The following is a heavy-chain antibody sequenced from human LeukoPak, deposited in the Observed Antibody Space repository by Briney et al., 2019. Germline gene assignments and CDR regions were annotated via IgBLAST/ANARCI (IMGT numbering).Heavy chain of an antibody. Sequence: HPGGSLRLSCAVSGFTFSSYAMHWVRQAPGKGLEWVAVISYDGSNKYYADSVKGRFTISRDNSKNTLYLQMNSLRAEDTAVYYCARDRFGYGDYPDYWGQGTLVTVSS. J-gene: IGHJ4*02. CDR3: ARDRFGYGDYPDY. CDR2: ISYDGSNK. D-gene: IGHD4-17*01. V-gene: IGHV3-30*04. CDR1: GFTFSSYA.